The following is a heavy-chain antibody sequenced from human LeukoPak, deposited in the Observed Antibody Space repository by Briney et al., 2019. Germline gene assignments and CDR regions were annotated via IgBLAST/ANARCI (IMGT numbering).Heavy chain of an antibody. D-gene: IGHD3-10*01. CDR3: ARDYGVRGVMGYYYYGMDV. Sequence: ASVKVSCKASGGTFSSYAISWVRQAPGQGLEWMGGIIPIFGTANYAQKFQGRVTIATDESTSTAYVELSSLRSDDTAVYYCARDYGVRGVMGYYYYGMDVWGQGTTVTVSS. CDR1: GGTFSSYA. V-gene: IGHV1-69*05. CDR2: IIPIFGTA. J-gene: IGHJ6*02.